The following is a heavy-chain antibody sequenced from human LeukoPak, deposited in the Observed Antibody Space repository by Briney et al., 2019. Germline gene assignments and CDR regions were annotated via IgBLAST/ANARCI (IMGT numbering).Heavy chain of an antibody. CDR1: GFTFSSYG. CDR3: AKFLGVGATSFDY. D-gene: IGHD1-26*01. V-gene: IGHV3-30*18. CDR2: ISYDGSNK. Sequence: GGSLRLSCAASGFTFSSYGMHWVRQAPGKGLEWVAVISYDGSNKYYADSVKGRFTFSRDNSKNTLYLQMNSLRAEDTAVYYCAKFLGVGATSFDYWGQGTLVTVSS. J-gene: IGHJ4*02.